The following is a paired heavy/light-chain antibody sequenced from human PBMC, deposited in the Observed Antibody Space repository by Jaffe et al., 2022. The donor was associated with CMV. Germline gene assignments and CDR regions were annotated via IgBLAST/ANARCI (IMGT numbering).Light chain of an antibody. CDR2: WAS. CDR1: RSVFYTADNKNYVKDKNY. Sequence: DIVMTQSPDSLAVSLGERATINCKSSRSVFYTADNKNYVKDKNYLAWYQQKPGQPPKLLISWASTRESGVPDRFSGSGSETDFTLTINSLQAEDVAVYYCQQYYSSPLTFGGGTKVEI. CDR3: QQYYSSPLT. J-gene: IGKJ4*01. V-gene: IGKV4-1*01.
Heavy chain of an antibody. CDR3: AKLSGNSCYLGADY. J-gene: IGHJ4*01. V-gene: IGHV3-23*04. CDR1: GFSLTSYA. CDR2: FSARSETT. Sequence: EVHLVESGGGLVQPGGSLRLSCAASGFSLTSYAMTWVRHTPGKGLEWVSCFSARSETTLYADSVKGRFTISRDTSRNTVFLQMNSLRVEDTATYYCAKLSGNSCYLGADYWGHGALVTVSS. D-gene: IGHD2-15*01.